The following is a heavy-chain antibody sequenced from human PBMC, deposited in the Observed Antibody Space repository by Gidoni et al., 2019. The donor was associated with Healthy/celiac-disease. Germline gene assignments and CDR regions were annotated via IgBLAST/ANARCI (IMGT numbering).Heavy chain of an antibody. D-gene: IGHD1-26*01. CDR2: IIPIFGTA. CDR3: ARDEWGEVGAPHLNY. V-gene: IGHV1-69*01. Sequence: QVQLVQSGAEVKKPGSSVTVSCKASGGTFSSYAISWVRQAPGQGLEWMGGIIPIFGTANYAQKFQGRVTITADESTSTAYMELSSLRSEDTAVYYCARDEWGEVGAPHLNYWGQGTLVTVSS. CDR1: GGTFSSYA. J-gene: IGHJ4*02.